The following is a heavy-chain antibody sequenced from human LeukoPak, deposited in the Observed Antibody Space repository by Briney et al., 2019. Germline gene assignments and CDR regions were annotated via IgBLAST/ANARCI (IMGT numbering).Heavy chain of an antibody. Sequence: PGGSLRLSCAASGFTFSSYSMNWVRQAPGKGLEWVSYISSSSSTIYYADSVKGRFTISRDNDKNSLYLQMNSLRAEDTAVYYCARANSFGIASDAFDIWGQGTMVTVSS. CDR2: ISSSSSTI. CDR1: GFTFSSYS. V-gene: IGHV3-48*01. J-gene: IGHJ3*02. CDR3: ARANSFGIASDAFDI. D-gene: IGHD6-13*01.